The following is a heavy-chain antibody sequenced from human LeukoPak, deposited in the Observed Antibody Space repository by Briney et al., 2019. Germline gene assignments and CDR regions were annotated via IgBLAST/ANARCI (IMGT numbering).Heavy chain of an antibody. J-gene: IGHJ4*02. CDR3: ARQGVVPAPAAMKGYYDILTGPYYFDY. CDR2: IYPGDSDT. V-gene: IGHV5-51*01. CDR1: GYSFTSYW. D-gene: IGHD3-9*01. Sequence: GESLKISCKGSGYSFTSYWIGWVRQMPGKGLEWMGIIYPGDSDTRYSPSFQGQVTISADKSISTAYLQWSSLKASDTAMYYCARQGVVPAPAAMKGYYDILTGPYYFDYWGQGTLVTVSS.